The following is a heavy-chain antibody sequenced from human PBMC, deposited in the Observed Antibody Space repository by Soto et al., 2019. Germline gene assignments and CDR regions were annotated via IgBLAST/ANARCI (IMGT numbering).Heavy chain of an antibody. CDR2: IWYDGSNK. D-gene: IGHD3-9*01. Sequence: PGGSLRLSCAASGFTFSSYGMHWFRQAPGKGLEWVAVIWYDGSNKYYADSVKGRFTISRDNSKNTLYLQMNSLRAEDTAVYYCARNGPTGYYYYGMDVWGQGTTVTVSS. J-gene: IGHJ6*02. V-gene: IGHV3-33*01. CDR1: GFTFSSYG. CDR3: ARNGPTGYYYYGMDV.